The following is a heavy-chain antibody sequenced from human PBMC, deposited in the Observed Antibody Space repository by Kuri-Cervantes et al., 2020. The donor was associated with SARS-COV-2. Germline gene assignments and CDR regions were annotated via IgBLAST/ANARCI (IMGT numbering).Heavy chain of an antibody. CDR3: AKGGNRDNWFDP. Sequence: GESLKISCAASGFTFSSYAMSWVRQAPGKGLEWVSAISGSGGSTYYADSVKGRFTISRDNSKNTLYLQMSSLRAGDTAVYYCAKGGNRDNWFDPWGQGTLVTVSS. J-gene: IGHJ5*02. D-gene: IGHD1-14*01. V-gene: IGHV3-23*01. CDR2: ISGSGGST. CDR1: GFTFSSYA.